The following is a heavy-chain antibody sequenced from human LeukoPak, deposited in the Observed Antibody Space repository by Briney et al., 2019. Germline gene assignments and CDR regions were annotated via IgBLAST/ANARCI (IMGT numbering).Heavy chain of an antibody. CDR1: GFTFSSRA. J-gene: IGHJ4*02. D-gene: IGHD6-19*01. Sequence: GGSLRLSCADSGFTFSSRALTWVRQAPGKGLEWVSSISRSGRTTYYADSVKGRFTSSRDNSTDTHYLQMDSLRAEDTAICYCAKQDPDMGAVAGAFDYGGQGTLVTVP. CDR2: ISRSGRTT. V-gene: IGHV3-23*01. CDR3: AKQDPDMGAVAGAFDY.